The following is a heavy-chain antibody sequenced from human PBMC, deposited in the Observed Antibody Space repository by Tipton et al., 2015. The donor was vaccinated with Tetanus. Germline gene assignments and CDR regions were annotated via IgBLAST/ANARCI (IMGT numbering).Heavy chain of an antibody. D-gene: IGHD3-16*01. CDR1: GVSFSGYH. CDR3: VRGKWITDF. CDR2: INYSGST. J-gene: IGHJ4*02. V-gene: IGHV4-34*01. Sequence: GLVKPSETLSLTCGVYGVSFSGYHWTWIRQPPGKGLEWIGEINYSGSTHYNPSLKSPVTKSVDTKNQFSLELTSEPATDTAVYYCVRGKWITDFWGQGTLVNVSS.